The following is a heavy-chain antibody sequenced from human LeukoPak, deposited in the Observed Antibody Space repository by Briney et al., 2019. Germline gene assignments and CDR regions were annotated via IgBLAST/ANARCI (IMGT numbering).Heavy chain of an antibody. D-gene: IGHD3-22*01. Sequence: SETLSLTCAVYGGSFSGYYWSWIRQPPGKGLEWIGEINHSGSTNYNPSLKSRVAISVDTSKNQFSLKLSSVTAADTAVYYCARMGYYYDSSGYWEYFQHWGQGTLVTVSS. CDR1: GGSFSGYY. V-gene: IGHV4-34*01. CDR2: INHSGST. CDR3: ARMGYYYDSSGYWEYFQH. J-gene: IGHJ1*01.